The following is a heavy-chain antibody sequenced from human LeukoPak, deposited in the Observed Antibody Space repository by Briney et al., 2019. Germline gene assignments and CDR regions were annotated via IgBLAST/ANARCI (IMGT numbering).Heavy chain of an antibody. J-gene: IGHJ5*02. Sequence: ASVKVSCKASGYTFTGYYMHWVRQAPGQGLEWMGWINPNSGGTNYAQKFQGRVTMTRDTSISTAYMELSRLRSDDTAVYYCARVLGYCSSTSCYVVPSGGWFDPWGQGTLVTVSS. CDR1: GYTFTGYY. D-gene: IGHD2-2*01. V-gene: IGHV1-2*02. CDR3: ARVLGYCSSTSCYVVPSGGWFDP. CDR2: INPNSGGT.